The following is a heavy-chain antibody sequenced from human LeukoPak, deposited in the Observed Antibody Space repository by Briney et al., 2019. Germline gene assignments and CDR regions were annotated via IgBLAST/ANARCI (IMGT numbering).Heavy chain of an antibody. CDR2: IRYDGSNK. CDR3: AKDLSGRSNLLSSTGWRGYFDY. J-gene: IGHJ4*02. D-gene: IGHD2-2*01. Sequence: GGSLRLSCAASGFTFSSYGMHWVRQAPGKGLEWVAFIRYDGSNKYYADSVKGRFTISRDNSKNTLYLQMNSLRAEDTAVYYCAKDLSGRSNLLSSTGWRGYFDYWGQGTLVTVSS. CDR1: GFTFSSYG. V-gene: IGHV3-30*02.